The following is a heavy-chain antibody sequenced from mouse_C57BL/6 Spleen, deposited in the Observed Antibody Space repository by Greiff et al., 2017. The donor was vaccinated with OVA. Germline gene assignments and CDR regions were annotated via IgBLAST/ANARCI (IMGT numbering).Heavy chain of an antibody. CDR1: GYTFTSYD. Sequence: VQLQQSGPELVKPGASVKLSCKASGYTFTSYDINWVKQRPGQGLEWIGWIYPRAGSPKYNEKFTGKATLTVATYSSTAYMELHSLTSEDSAVYFCARRDPVDYWGQGTTLTVSS. V-gene: IGHV1-85*01. J-gene: IGHJ2*01. CDR3: ARRDPVDY. CDR2: IYPRAGSP.